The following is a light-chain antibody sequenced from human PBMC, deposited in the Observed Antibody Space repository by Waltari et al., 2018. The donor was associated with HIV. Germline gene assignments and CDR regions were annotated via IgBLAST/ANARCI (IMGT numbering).Light chain of an antibody. CDR2: WAS. CDR3: QQYYSTPIT. J-gene: IGKJ5*01. CDR1: QSFLYSSDNKNY. Sequence: DIVMTQSPDSLAVSLGERPTINCKSSQSFLYSSDNKNYLVWYQQKPGQPPKLLIYWASTRESGVPDRFSGSGSGTDFTLTISILQAEDVAVYYCQQYYSTPITFGQGTRLEIK. V-gene: IGKV4-1*01.